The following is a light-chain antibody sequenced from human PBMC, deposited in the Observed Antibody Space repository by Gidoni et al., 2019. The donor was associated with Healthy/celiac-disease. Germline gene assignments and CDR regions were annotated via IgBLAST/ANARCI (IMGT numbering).Light chain of an antibody. CDR2: DAS. Sequence: DIQMTQSPSSLSASVGDRVTITCQASQDISNNLNWYQQKPGKAPKLLIYDASNLETGVPSRFSGGSSGTDFTFTISSLQPQDIATYYCQQYDNLPRLTFGPGTKVDIK. CDR1: QDISNN. CDR3: QQYDNLPRLT. J-gene: IGKJ3*01. V-gene: IGKV1-33*01.